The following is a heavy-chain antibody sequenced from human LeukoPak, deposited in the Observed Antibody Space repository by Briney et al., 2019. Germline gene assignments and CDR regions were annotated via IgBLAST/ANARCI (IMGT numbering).Heavy chain of an antibody. J-gene: IGHJ4*02. V-gene: IGHV3-48*01. CDR3: ARERGYCTGTSCYGFDY. CDR2: ITSSSTTI. D-gene: IGHD2-2*01. CDR1: GFTFSSYS. Sequence: GGSLRLSCAASGFTFSSYSMNWVRQAPGKGREGVSKITSSSTTIYYADSVKGRFTISRDNDKNSLYLQLNSLRAEDTAVYYCARERGYCTGTSCYGFDYWGQGTLVTVTS.